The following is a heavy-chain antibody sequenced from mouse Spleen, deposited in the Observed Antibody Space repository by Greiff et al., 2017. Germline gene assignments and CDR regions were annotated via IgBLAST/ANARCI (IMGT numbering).Heavy chain of an antibody. CDR3: ATPKEGRVMVTTPFAY. D-gene: IGHD2-2*01. V-gene: IGHV5-17*01. J-gene: IGHJ3*01. CDR2: ISSGSSTI. CDR1: GFTFSDYG. Sequence: EVMLVESGGGLVKPGGSLKLSCAASGFTFSDYGMHWVRQAPEKGLEWVAYISSGSSTIYYADTVKGRFTISRDNAKNTLFLQMTSLRSEDTAMYYCATPKEGRVMVTTPFAYWGQGTLVTVSA.